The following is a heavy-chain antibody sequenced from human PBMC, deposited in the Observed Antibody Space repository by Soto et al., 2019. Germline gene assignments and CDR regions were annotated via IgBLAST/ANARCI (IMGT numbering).Heavy chain of an antibody. CDR2: ISGSGGST. CDR3: AKSTAVGGYQLLNNWFDP. V-gene: IGHV3-23*01. CDR1: GFTFSSYA. Sequence: EVQLLESGGGLVQPGGSLRLSCAASGFTFSSYAMSWVRQAPGKGLEWVSAISGSGGSTYYADSVKGRFTISRDNSKNTLYLQMNSLRAEDTAVYYCAKSTAVGGYQLLNNWFDPWGQGTLVTVSS. J-gene: IGHJ5*02. D-gene: IGHD2-2*01.